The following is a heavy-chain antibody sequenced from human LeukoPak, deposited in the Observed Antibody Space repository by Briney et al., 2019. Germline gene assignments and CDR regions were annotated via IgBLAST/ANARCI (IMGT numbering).Heavy chain of an antibody. CDR3: AKGATGD. Sequence: PGGSLSLSCAASGFTFSSYGMHWVRQAPGKGLEWVTFMHSDGTNKYYADSVKGRFTVSRDNSKNTLYLQMNSLRAEDTAVYYCAKGATGDWGQGTLVTVSS. J-gene: IGHJ4*02. CDR2: MHSDGTNK. CDR1: GFTFSSYG. V-gene: IGHV3-30*02. D-gene: IGHD1-26*01.